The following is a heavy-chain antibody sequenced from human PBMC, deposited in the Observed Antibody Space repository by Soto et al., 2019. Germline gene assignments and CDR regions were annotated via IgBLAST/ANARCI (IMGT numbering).Heavy chain of an antibody. CDR1: GGSISSGDYY. J-gene: IGHJ4*02. CDR2: IYYSGST. Sequence: SETLSLTCTVSGGSISSGDYYWSWIRQPPGKGLEWIGYIYYSGSTYSNPSLKSRVTISVDASKNQFSLKLSSVTAADTAVYYCARSKQLVGSFDFDYWGQGTLVTVSS. CDR3: ARSKQLVGSFDFDY. D-gene: IGHD6-6*01. V-gene: IGHV4-30-4*01.